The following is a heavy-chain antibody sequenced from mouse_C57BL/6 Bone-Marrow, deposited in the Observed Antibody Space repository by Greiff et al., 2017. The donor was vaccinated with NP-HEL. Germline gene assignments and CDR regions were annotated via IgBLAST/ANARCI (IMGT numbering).Heavy chain of an antibody. Sequence: EVQLQESGAELVRPGASVKLSCTASGFNIKDYYMHWVKQRPEQGLEWIRRIDPEDGDTEYAPKFQGQATMTADTSSNTAYLQLSSLTSEDTAVYYCTKGLWLFAYWGQGTLVTVSA. D-gene: IGHD3-3*01. J-gene: IGHJ3*01. CDR1: GFNIKDYY. CDR3: TKGLWLFAY. V-gene: IGHV14-1*01. CDR2: IDPEDGDT.